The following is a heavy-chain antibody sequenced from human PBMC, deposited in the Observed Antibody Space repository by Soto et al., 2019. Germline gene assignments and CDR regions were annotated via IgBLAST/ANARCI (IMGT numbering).Heavy chain of an antibody. Sequence: PGGSLRLSCAASGFTFSSYGMHWVRQAPGKGLEWVAVIWYDGSNKYYADSVKGRFTISRDNAKNSLYLQMNSLRAEDTALYYCAKGDFDYWGQGTLVTVSS. CDR1: GFTFSSYG. J-gene: IGHJ4*02. CDR3: AKGDFDY. CDR2: IWYDGSNK. V-gene: IGHV3-33*03.